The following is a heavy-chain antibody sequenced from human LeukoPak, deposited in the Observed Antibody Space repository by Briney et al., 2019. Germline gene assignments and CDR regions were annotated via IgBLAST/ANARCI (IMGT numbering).Heavy chain of an antibody. Sequence: PGPALVKPTQTLTLTCTFSGFSLSTSGMCVSWIRQPTGKALEWLARLNWDDDKYYSTSLKTRLTISKHTSKTQVVLTMTNMDPVDTATYYCARILCSGWTPTPRDVWGKGTTVTVSS. D-gene: IGHD6-19*01. V-gene: IGHV2-70*11. CDR3: ARILCSGWTPTPRDV. CDR1: GFSLSTSGMC. CDR2: LNWDDDK. J-gene: IGHJ6*04.